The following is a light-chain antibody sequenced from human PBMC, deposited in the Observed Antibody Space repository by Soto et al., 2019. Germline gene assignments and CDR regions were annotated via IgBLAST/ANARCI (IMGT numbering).Light chain of an antibody. CDR2: DAS. V-gene: IGKV3-11*01. CDR3: QQRSNPGVT. J-gene: IGKJ5*01. CDR1: QSVSSY. Sequence: EIVLTQSPAPLSLSPGERATLSCRASQSVSSYLAWYQQKPGQAPRLLIYDASNRATGIPPRFSGSGSGTAFTLTISRLEPADFAVYYCQQRSNPGVTFGQGTRLEIK.